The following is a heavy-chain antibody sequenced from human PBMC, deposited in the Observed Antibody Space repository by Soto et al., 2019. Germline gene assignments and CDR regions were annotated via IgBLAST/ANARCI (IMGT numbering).Heavy chain of an antibody. J-gene: IGHJ4*02. Sequence: LCGGSISSGGYYWSWIRQHPGKGLEWIGYIYYSGSTYYNPSLKSRVTISVDTSKNQFSLKLSSVTAADTAVYYCARANYYDSSGYYYFDYWGQGTLVTVSS. V-gene: IGHV4-31*02. CDR1: GGSISSGGYY. CDR3: ARANYYDSSGYYYFDY. CDR2: IYYSGST. D-gene: IGHD3-22*01.